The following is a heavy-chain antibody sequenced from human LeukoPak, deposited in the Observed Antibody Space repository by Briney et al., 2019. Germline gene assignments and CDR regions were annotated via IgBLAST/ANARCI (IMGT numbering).Heavy chain of an antibody. Sequence: GGSLRLSCAASGFTFSSYSMNWVRQAPGKGLVWVSRIASDGSVTNYADSVKGRFTISRDNAKNTLYLQMNSLRVEDTAVYYCARDSRRYCSSTSCYLPSFDYWGQGTLVTVSS. CDR1: GFTFSSYS. CDR2: IASDGSVT. D-gene: IGHD2-2*01. CDR3: ARDSRRYCSSTSCYLPSFDY. V-gene: IGHV3-74*01. J-gene: IGHJ4*02.